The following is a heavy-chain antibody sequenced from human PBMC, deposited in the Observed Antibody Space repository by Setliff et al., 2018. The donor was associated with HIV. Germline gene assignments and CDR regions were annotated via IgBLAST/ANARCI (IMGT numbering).Heavy chain of an antibody. J-gene: IGHJ5*02. D-gene: IGHD3-10*01. CDR3: ARRIDDSGSFPDKNWFDT. CDR1: GDSISSYS. Sequence: LSLTCTVSGDSISSYSWNWIRQSPGGGLEWIGFIFSSGSAKYNPSLQSRVTMSIDTSKNQFSLRLTSVTAADTAVYYCARRIDDSGSFPDKNWFDTWGQGSLVTVSS. V-gene: IGHV4-4*09. CDR2: IFSSGSA.